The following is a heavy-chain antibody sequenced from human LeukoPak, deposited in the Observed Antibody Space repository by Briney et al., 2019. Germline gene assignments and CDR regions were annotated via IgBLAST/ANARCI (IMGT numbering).Heavy chain of an antibody. Sequence: SETLSLTCTVSGGSISSGSYYWGWIRQPPGKGLEWIGSIYYSGSTYYNPSLKSRVTISVDTSKNQFSLKLSSVTAADTAVYYCARLTIFGVVIDYWGQGTLVTVSS. V-gene: IGHV4-39*07. CDR3: ARLTIFGVVIDY. CDR2: IYYSGST. D-gene: IGHD3-3*01. J-gene: IGHJ4*02. CDR1: GGSISSGSYY.